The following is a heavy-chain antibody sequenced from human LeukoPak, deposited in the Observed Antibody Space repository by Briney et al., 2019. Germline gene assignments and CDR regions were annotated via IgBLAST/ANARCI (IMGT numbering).Heavy chain of an antibody. V-gene: IGHV4-59*01. Sequence: SETLSLTCTVSGGSISSYYWSWIRQPPGKGLEWIGYIYYSGSTNYNPSLKSRVTISVDTSKNQFSLKLSSVTAADTAVYYCARIVKGYYYMDVWGKGTTVTVSS. CDR3: ARIVKGYYYMDV. J-gene: IGHJ6*03. CDR2: IYYSGST. CDR1: GGSISSYY. D-gene: IGHD3-16*02.